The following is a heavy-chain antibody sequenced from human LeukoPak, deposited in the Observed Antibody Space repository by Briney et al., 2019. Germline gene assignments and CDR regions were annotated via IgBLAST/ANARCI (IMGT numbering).Heavy chain of an antibody. CDR3: SYYYDSSGYYYDDY. Sequence: GGSLRLSCTASGFTFGDYAMSWVRQAPGKGLEWVGFIRSKAYGGTTEYAASVKGRFTISRDDSKSIAYLQMNSLKTEDTAVYYCSYYYDSSGYYYDDYWGQGTLVTVSS. CDR1: GFTFGDYA. J-gene: IGHJ4*02. D-gene: IGHD3-22*01. CDR2: IRSKAYGGTT. V-gene: IGHV3-49*04.